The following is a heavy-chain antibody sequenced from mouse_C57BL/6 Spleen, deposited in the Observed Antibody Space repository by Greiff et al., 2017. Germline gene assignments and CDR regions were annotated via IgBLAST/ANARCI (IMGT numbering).Heavy chain of an antibody. CDR2: IWTGGGT. D-gene: IGHD1-1*01. CDR1: GFSLTSYA. V-gene: IGHV2-9-1*01. Sequence: VQGVESGPGLVAPSQSLSITCTVSGFSLTSYAISWVRQPPGKGLEWLVVIWTGGGTNYNSALKSRLSISKDNSKSQVFLKMNSLQTDDTARYYCARITTVEAHWYFDVWGTGTTVTVSS. J-gene: IGHJ1*03. CDR3: ARITTVEAHWYFDV.